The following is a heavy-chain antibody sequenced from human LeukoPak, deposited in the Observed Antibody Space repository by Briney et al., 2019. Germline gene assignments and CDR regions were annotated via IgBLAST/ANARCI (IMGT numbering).Heavy chain of an antibody. CDR3: ARDPYSGRYGDYYYYYMDV. D-gene: IGHD1-26*01. Sequence: GGSLRLSCAASGFTFDDYAMHWVRQAPGMDLEWVSGISWNSGTIRYANSVRGRFTSSRDNAKNSLYLQMSSLRAEDTAVYYCARDPYSGRYGDYYYYYMDVWGKGTTVTISS. CDR1: GFTFDDYA. CDR2: ISWNSGTI. V-gene: IGHV3-9*01. J-gene: IGHJ6*03.